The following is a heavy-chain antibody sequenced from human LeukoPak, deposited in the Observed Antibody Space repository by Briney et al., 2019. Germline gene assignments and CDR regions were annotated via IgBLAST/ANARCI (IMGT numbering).Heavy chain of an antibody. D-gene: IGHD6-6*01. Sequence: PGGSLRLSCAASGFTFSSYAMHWVRQAPGKGLEYVSAISSNGGGTYYANSVKGRFTISRDNSKNTLYLQMGSLRAEDMAVYYCARAKGSIAARLGWFDPWGQGTLVTVSS. CDR1: GFTFSSYA. CDR2: ISSNGGGT. J-gene: IGHJ5*02. V-gene: IGHV3-64*01. CDR3: ARAKGSIAARLGWFDP.